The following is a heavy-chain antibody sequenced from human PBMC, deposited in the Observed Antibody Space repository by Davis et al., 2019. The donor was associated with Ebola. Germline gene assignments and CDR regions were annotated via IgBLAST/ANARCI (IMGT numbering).Heavy chain of an antibody. CDR1: GDSISRQF. J-gene: IGHJ4*02. V-gene: IGHV1-46*01. CDR3: ARTTYTWNRD. CDR2: INPNGGDT. D-gene: IGHD1/OR15-1a*01. Sequence: ASVKVSCKASGDSISRQFIHWVRQAPGEGLEWLGIINPNGGDTDYAQTFQDRVTMTADTSTNTVYLDLASLTSDDTAVYFCARTTYTWNRDWGQGALVTVSS.